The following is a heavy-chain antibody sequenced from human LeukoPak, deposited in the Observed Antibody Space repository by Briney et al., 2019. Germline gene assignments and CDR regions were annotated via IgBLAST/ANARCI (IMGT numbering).Heavy chain of an antibody. Sequence: GGSLRLSCAASGFTFSSYGMHWVRQAPGKGLEWVAVVWYDRSNKYYADSVKGRFTISRDNSKNTLYLQMNSLRAEDTAVYYCAKDLSLGAIDYWGQGTLVTVSS. V-gene: IGHV3-33*06. CDR2: VWYDRSNK. J-gene: IGHJ4*02. D-gene: IGHD1-26*01. CDR3: AKDLSLGAIDY. CDR1: GFTFSSYG.